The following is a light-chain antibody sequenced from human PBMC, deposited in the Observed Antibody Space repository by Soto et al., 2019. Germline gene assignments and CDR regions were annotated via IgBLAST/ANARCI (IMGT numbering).Light chain of an antibody. CDR2: GAA. CDR1: QGLMTY. J-gene: IGKJ2*01. Sequence: DIQLTQSPSFLSASIGDRVVITCLASQGLMTYLDWYQQKAGKAPKLLIYGAATLHSGVPSRFSGGGSWKEFTLTINNLLPVDFATYYCQQTRSYPYTFGQGTKLEIK. V-gene: IGKV1-9*01. CDR3: QQTRSYPYT.